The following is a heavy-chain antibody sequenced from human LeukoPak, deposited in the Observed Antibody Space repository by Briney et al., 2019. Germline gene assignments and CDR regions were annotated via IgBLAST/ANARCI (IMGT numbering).Heavy chain of an antibody. Sequence: GASVKVSCKASGYTFTSYDINWVRQATGQGLEWMGWMKPNSGNTGYAQKFQGRVTMTRNTSISTAYMELSSLRSEDTAVYYCARVPPYYDSSGYYRGYYYYGMDVWGQGTTVTVSS. J-gene: IGHJ6*02. V-gene: IGHV1-8*01. D-gene: IGHD3-22*01. CDR3: ARVPPYYDSSGYYRGYYYYGMDV. CDR1: GYTFTSYD. CDR2: MKPNSGNT.